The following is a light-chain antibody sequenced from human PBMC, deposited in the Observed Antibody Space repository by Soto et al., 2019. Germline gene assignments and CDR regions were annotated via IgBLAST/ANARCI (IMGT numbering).Light chain of an antibody. J-gene: IGKJ1*01. Sequence: EIVMAQSPASLSVSPGERPTLSCTSSQSVSSNLAWYQQKPGQAPRLLIYGASTRATGIPARFSGSGSGTEFTLTISSLQSEDFAVYYCQQYNNWPPITFGQGTKVDIK. V-gene: IGKV3-15*01. CDR3: QQYNNWPPIT. CDR2: GAS. CDR1: QSVSSN.